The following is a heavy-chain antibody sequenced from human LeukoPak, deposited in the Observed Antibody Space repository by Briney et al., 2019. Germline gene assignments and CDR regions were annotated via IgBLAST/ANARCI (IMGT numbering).Heavy chain of an antibody. D-gene: IGHD3-10*01. CDR1: GGSISGYY. Sequence: PSETLSLTCTVSGGSISGYYWSGIRQPPGKGLEWIGYIYYSGSTNYNPSLKSRITISVDTSNNHFSLKLSSVTAADTAVYFCARHILGGFDPWGQGTLVTVSS. CDR2: IYYSGST. J-gene: IGHJ5*02. CDR3: ARHILGGFDP. V-gene: IGHV4-59*08.